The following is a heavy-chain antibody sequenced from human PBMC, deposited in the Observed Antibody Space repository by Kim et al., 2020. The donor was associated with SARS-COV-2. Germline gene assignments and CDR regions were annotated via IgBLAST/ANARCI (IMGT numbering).Heavy chain of an antibody. CDR1: GYSFTDHY. Sequence: ASVKVSCKASGYSFTDHYIHWVRQAPGQGLEWMGRINPNSGGSDYAEKFQGRVTMNRDTSISTAYMDLSRLRSDDTVVYYCARQNKTPRHGDENDAFDVWGQGTVVTVSS. D-gene: IGHD4-17*01. J-gene: IGHJ3*01. V-gene: IGHV1-2*05. CDR3: ARQNKTPRHGDENDAFDV. CDR2: INPNSGGS.